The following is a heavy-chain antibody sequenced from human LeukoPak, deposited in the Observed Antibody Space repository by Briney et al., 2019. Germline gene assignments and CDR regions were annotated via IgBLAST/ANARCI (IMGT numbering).Heavy chain of an antibody. J-gene: IGHJ5*02. Sequence: SETLSLTCTVSGDSITSSYFWGWVRQPPGKGLEWVGSISYSGGTYYNPSLKSRVTISIHTSKNQFSLRLRSVTAADTAVYFCARVHASGYNIYNWFDPWGQGTLVTVSS. V-gene: IGHV4-39*07. CDR2: ISYSGGT. D-gene: IGHD5-12*01. CDR3: ARVHASGYNIYNWFDP. CDR1: GDSITSSYF.